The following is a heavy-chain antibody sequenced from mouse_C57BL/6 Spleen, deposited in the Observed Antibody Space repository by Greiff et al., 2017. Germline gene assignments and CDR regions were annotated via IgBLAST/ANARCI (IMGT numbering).Heavy chain of an antibody. CDR2: IYPRSGNT. Sequence: VQLQQSGAELARPGASVKLSCKASGYTFTSYGISWVKQRTGQGLEWIGEIYPRSGNTYYNEKFKGKSTLPVDKSSSTAYMQLSSLTSEDSAVYDWARDSSGYVDYWGQGTTLTVSS. CDR3: ARDSSGYVDY. CDR1: GYTFTSYG. D-gene: IGHD3-2*02. V-gene: IGHV1-81*01. J-gene: IGHJ2*01.